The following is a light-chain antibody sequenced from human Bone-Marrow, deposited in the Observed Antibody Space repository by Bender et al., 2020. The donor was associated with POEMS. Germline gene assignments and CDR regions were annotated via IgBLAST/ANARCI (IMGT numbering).Light chain of an antibody. CDR2: DVS. CDR3: TSYTDDKSWV. Sequence: QSALTQPPSASGSPGQSVTISCTGTGSDVGGYNYVSWYQQHAGKVPKLMIYDVSKRPSGVSNRFSGSKSGNTASLTISGLQAEDEADYYCTSYTDDKSWVFGGGTKVTVL. V-gene: IGLV2-8*01. J-gene: IGLJ3*02. CDR1: GSDVGGYNY.